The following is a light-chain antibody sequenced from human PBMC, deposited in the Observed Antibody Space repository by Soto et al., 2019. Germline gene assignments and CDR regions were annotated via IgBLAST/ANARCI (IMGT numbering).Light chain of an antibody. J-gene: IGKJ1*01. CDR3: QQYSSSWT. CDR2: EAS. V-gene: IGKV1-5*03. CDR1: QRTSGW. Sequence: DIQMTQSPSTLSAFVGDRVTITCRASQRTSGWLAWYQQKPGKAPKLLIYEASNLHTGVPSRFSGSGSGTEFTLTISGLQPDDFAIYYCQQYSSSWTFGQGTKVDIK.